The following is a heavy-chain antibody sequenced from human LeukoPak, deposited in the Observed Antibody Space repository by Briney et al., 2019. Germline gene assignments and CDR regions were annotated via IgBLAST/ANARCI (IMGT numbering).Heavy chain of an antibody. D-gene: IGHD3-22*01. V-gene: IGHV1-69*13. CDR1: GGTFSSYA. J-gene: IGHJ4*02. CDR2: IIPIFGTA. CDR3: ARDVYYYDSSGSAAY. Sequence: SVKVSCKASGGTFSSYAISWVRQAPGQGLEWMGGIIPIFGTANYAQKFQGRVTITADESTSTAYMELSSLRSVDTAVYYCARDVYYYDSSGSAAYWGQGTLVTVSS.